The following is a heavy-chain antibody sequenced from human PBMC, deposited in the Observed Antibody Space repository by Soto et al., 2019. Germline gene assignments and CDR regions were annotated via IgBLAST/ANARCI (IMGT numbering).Heavy chain of an antibody. CDR3: ARDLGAGDYAPYYYGMDV. J-gene: IGHJ6*02. V-gene: IGHV1-18*01. CDR2: ISAYNGNT. CDR1: GYTFTSYG. Sequence: VASVKVSCKASGYTFTSYGISWVRQAPGQGLEWMGWISAYNGNTNYAQKLQGRVTMTTDTSTSTAYMELRSLRPDDTAVYYCARDLGAGDYAPYYYGMDVWGQGTTVTVSS. D-gene: IGHD4-17*01.